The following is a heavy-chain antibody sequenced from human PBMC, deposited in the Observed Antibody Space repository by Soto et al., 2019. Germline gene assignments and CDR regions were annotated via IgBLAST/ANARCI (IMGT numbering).Heavy chain of an antibody. CDR3: SYCSSTSCRFDP. V-gene: IGHV3-74*01. J-gene: IGHJ5*02. D-gene: IGHD2-2*01. Sequence: PGGSLRLSCAASGFTFSSYWMHWVRQAPGKGLVWVSRINSDGSSTSYADSVKGRFTISRDNAKNTLYLQMNSLRAEDTAVYYCSYCSSTSCRFDPWGQGTLVTVSS. CDR1: GFTFSSYW. CDR2: INSDGSST.